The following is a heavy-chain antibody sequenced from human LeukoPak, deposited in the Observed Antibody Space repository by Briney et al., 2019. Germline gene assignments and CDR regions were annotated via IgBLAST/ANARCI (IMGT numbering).Heavy chain of an antibody. CDR3: AKDQSSCNWYVDY. Sequence: GGSLRLSCAASGFTFSSYGMHWVRQAPGKGLERVAFISYDGSNKYYADSVKGRFAISRDNSKSTLYLHMNSLRAEDTAVYCCAKDQSSCNWYVDYWGQGTLVSVSS. D-gene: IGHD6-13*01. J-gene: IGHJ4*02. CDR2: ISYDGSNK. CDR1: GFTFSSYG. V-gene: IGHV3-30*18.